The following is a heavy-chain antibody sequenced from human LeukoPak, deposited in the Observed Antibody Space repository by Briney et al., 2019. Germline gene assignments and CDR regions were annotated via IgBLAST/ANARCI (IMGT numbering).Heavy chain of an antibody. J-gene: IGHJ4*02. V-gene: IGHV3-9*01. Sequence: GGSLRLSCAASGFTFDDYAMHWVRQAPGKGLEWVSGISWNSGSIGYADSVKGRFTISRDNAKNSLYLQMNSLRAGDTALYYCAKDMRSGGNYWGQGTLVTVSS. CDR3: AKDMRSGGNY. CDR2: ISWNSGSI. CDR1: GFTFDDYA. D-gene: IGHD2-15*01.